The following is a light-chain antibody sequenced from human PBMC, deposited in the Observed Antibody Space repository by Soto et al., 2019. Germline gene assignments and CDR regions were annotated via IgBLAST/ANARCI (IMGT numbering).Light chain of an antibody. CDR2: AAS. CDR1: QNIRSY. J-gene: IGKJ2*01. V-gene: IGKV1-39*01. CDR3: QQSYTTPYT. Sequence: DIQMTQSPSSLSASVGDRVTITCRASQNIRSYLNWYQQKPGKAPKLLIYAASNLQSGVPSRFSGSGSGTDFTLTISSLQPEDFATYYCQQSYTTPYTFGQGTTLEIK.